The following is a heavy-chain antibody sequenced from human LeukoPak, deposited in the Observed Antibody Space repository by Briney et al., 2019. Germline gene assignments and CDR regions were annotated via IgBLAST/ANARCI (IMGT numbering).Heavy chain of an antibody. Sequence: KPGGSLRLSCAASGFTFSNTWMNWVRQAPGKGLEWVGRIKRIIDGGTTDYAAPVKGRFTVSRDDSINTLYLQMSSLKTEDTAVYYCTAQGGSGDLRYWGQGTLVTDSS. J-gene: IGHJ4*02. D-gene: IGHD4-17*01. V-gene: IGHV3-15*01. CDR1: GFTFSNTW. CDR3: TAQGGSGDLRY. CDR2: IKRIIDGGTT.